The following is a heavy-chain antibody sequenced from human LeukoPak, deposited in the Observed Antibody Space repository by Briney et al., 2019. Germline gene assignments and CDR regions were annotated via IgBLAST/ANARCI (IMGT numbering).Heavy chain of an antibody. CDR1: GGSISSYY. CDR3: ARQMVAYGDYVMDY. CDR2: LYYSGST. V-gene: IGHV4-59*08. D-gene: IGHD4-17*01. Sequence: SETLSLTCTVSGGSISSYYWSWIRQPPGKGLQYIGYLYYSGSTNYNPSLKSRVTISVDTSKNQFSLKVSSVTAADTAVYYCARQMVAYGDYVMDYWGQGNLVTVSS. J-gene: IGHJ4*02.